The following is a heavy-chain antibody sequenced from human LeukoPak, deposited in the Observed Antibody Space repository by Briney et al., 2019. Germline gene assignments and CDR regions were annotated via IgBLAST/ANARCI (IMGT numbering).Heavy chain of an antibody. CDR3: ANSDSGYSSSWYGPYYYYYMDV. D-gene: IGHD6-13*01. CDR1: GFTFSSYS. CDR2: ISSGSRYI. V-gene: IGHV3-21*01. Sequence: GGSLRLSCAASGFTFSSYSMNWARQAPGKGLEWVSSISSGSRYIYYADSVKGRFTISRDNAKNSLYLQMNSLRAEDTAVYYCANSDSGYSSSWYGPYYYYYMDVWGKGTTVTVSS. J-gene: IGHJ6*03.